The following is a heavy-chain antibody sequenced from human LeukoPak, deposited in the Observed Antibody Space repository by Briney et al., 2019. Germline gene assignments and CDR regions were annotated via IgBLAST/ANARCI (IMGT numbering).Heavy chain of an antibody. CDR3: ARAFEGLDY. D-gene: IGHD3-9*01. CDR2: ISYDGSNK. V-gene: IGHV3-30-3*01. CDR1: VFLFNLYA. Sequence: GGSVRLSCEGSVFLFNLYATHWVRQAPGKGLEWVAVISYDGSNKYYADSVKGRFTISRDNSKNTLYLQMNSLRAEDTAVYYCARAFEGLDYWGQGTLVTVSS. J-gene: IGHJ4*02.